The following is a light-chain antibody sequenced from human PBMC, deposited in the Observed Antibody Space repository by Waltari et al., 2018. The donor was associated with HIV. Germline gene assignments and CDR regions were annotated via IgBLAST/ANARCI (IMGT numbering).Light chain of an antibody. J-gene: IGLJ3*02. V-gene: IGLV1-40*01. CDR3: QSYDSTLTGV. Sequence: QSVLTQPPSVSGAPGQRVTISCSGSSSNIGAGFDVHWYQHLPGTAPKLLIYNNFNRPSGVPDRFSVSKSGTSASLAITGLQAEDEADYYCQSYDSTLTGVFGGGTKLTVL. CDR2: NNF. CDR1: SSNIGAGFD.